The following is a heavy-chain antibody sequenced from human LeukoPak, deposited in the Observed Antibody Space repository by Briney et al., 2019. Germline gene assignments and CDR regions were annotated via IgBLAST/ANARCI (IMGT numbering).Heavy chain of an antibody. CDR1: GYTFTSYG. CDR3: AKERNLEIAVAGTIFDY. J-gene: IGHJ4*02. CDR2: ISAYNGNT. D-gene: IGHD6-19*01. V-gene: IGHV1-18*01. Sequence: ASVKVSCKASGYTFTSYGISWVRQAPGRGLEWMGWISAYNGNTDYAQKLQGRVTMTTDTSTSTAYMELRSLRSDDTAVYYCAKERNLEIAVAGTIFDYWGQGTLVTVSS.